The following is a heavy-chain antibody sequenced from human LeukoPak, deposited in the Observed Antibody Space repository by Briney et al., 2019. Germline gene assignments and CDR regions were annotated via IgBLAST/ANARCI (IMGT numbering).Heavy chain of an antibody. CDR3: VKDYYDSSGPI. CDR1: GFTFSDYD. Sequence: GGSLRLSCAASGFTFSDYDMNWVRQAPGKGLEYVSAITSNGGSTYYGDSVKGRFTISRDNSQNTLYLQMSSLRAEDTAVYYCVKDYYDSSGPIWGQGTLVTVSS. J-gene: IGHJ4*02. CDR2: ITSNGGST. D-gene: IGHD3-22*01. V-gene: IGHV3-64D*06.